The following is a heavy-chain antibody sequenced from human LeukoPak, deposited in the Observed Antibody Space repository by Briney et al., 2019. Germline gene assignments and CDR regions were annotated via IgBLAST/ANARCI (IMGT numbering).Heavy chain of an antibody. CDR3: ARVGRHSSSWSFFDY. V-gene: IGHV1-46*01. CDR2: INPSGGST. Sequence: ASVKVSCKASGYTFTGYYMHWVRQAPGQGLEWMGIINPSGGSTSYAQKFQGRVTMTRDMSTSTVYMELSSLRSEDTAVYYCARVGRHSSSWSFFDYWGQGTLVTVSS. CDR1: GYTFTGYY. J-gene: IGHJ4*02. D-gene: IGHD6-13*01.